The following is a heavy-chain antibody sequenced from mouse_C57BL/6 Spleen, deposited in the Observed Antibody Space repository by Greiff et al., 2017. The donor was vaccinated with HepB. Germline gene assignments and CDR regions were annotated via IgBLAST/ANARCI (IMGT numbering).Heavy chain of an antibody. CDR2: IDPENGDT. V-gene: IGHV14-4*01. D-gene: IGHD2-4*01. CDR1: GFNIKDDY. CDR3: TTRGYYDYVAY. J-gene: IGHJ3*01. Sequence: EVKLMESGAELVRPGASVKLSCTASGFNIKDDYMHWVKQRPEQGLEWIGWIDPENGDTEYASKFQGKATITADTSSNTAYLQLSSLTSEDTAVYYCTTRGYYDYVAYWGQGTLVTVSA.